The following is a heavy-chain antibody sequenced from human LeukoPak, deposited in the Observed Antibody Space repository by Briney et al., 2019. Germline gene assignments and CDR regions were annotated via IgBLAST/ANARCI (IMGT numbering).Heavy chain of an antibody. Sequence: SETLSLTCTVSGGSISSSSYYWGWIRQPPGKGLEWIGSIYYSGSTYYNPSLKSRVTISVDTSKNQFSLKLSSVTAADTAVYYCARRGDYGSWDYYMDVWGKGTTVTISS. D-gene: IGHD4-17*01. J-gene: IGHJ6*03. CDR2: IYYSGST. CDR3: ARRGDYGSWDYYMDV. V-gene: IGHV4-39*07. CDR1: GGSISSSSYY.